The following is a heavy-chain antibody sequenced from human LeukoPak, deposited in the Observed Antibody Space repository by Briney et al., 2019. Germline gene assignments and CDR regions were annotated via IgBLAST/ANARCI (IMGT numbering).Heavy chain of an antibody. D-gene: IGHD3-10*01. CDR3: AREGFGLDY. CDR1: GFTFSSYA. J-gene: IGHJ4*02. V-gene: IGHV3-30-3*01. CDR2: FSYDGSNK. Sequence: GRSLRLSCAASGFTFSSYAMHWVRQAPGKGLEWVAVFSYDGSNKYYADSVRGRFTISRDNSKNTLYLQMNSLRPEDTAVYYCAREGFGLDYWGQGTLVTVSS.